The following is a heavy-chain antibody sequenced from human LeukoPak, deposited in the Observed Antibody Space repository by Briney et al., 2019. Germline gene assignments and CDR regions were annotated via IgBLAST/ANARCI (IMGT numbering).Heavy chain of an antibody. J-gene: IGHJ4*02. D-gene: IGHD2-2*01. V-gene: IGHV4-34*01. CDR2: INHSGST. Sequence: PSGTLSLTCAVYGGSFSGYYWSWIRQPPGKGLEWIGEINHSGSTNYNPSLKSRVTISVDTSKNQFSLKLSSVTAADTAVYYCARVGQAQLLSNSFDYWGQGTLVTVSS. CDR3: ARVGQAQLLSNSFDY. CDR1: GGSFSGYY.